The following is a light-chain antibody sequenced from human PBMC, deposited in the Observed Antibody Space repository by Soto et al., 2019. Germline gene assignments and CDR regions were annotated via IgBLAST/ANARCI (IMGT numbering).Light chain of an antibody. Sequence: QSALTQPASVSGSPGQSITISCTRTSSDVGGYNYVSWYQQHPGKAPKLMIYEVSNRPSGVSNRFSGSKSGNTASLIISGLQAEDEADYYCSSYTSSSTPYVFGTGTKLTVL. CDR1: SSDVGGYNY. V-gene: IGLV2-14*01. CDR3: SSYTSSSTPYV. J-gene: IGLJ1*01. CDR2: EVS.